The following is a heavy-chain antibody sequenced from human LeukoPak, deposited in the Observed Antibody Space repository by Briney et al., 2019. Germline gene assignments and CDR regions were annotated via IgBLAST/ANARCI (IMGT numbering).Heavy chain of an antibody. Sequence: TGGSLRLSCVASGFTFSDYHMSWIRQAPGKGLEWVSYISSSSSYTNYADSVKGRFTISRDSAKNSLYLQMNSLRAEDTAVYYCARSTLYDILTEYYFDYWGQGTLATVSS. CDR2: ISSSSSYT. V-gene: IGHV3-11*03. CDR1: GFTFSDYH. D-gene: IGHD3-9*01. J-gene: IGHJ4*02. CDR3: ARSTLYDILTEYYFDY.